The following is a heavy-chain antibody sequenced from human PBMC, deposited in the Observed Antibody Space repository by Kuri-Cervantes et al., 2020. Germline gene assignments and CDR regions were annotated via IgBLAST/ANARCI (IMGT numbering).Heavy chain of an antibody. CDR3: ARDLPRGGSYYGMNY. J-gene: IGHJ4*02. CDR2: IIPIFGTA. Sequence: SVKVSCKASGGNFTSYAISWVRQAPGQGPEWMGGIIPIFGTANYAQKFQGRVTITTDESTSTAYMELSSLRSEDTAVYYCARDLPRGGSYYGMNYWGQGTLVTVSS. D-gene: IGHD1-26*01. CDR1: GGNFTSYA. V-gene: IGHV1-69*05.